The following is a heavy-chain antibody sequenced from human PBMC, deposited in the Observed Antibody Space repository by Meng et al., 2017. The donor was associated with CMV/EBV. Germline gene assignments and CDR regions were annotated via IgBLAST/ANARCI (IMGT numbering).Heavy chain of an antibody. CDR2: INHSGST. CDR3: GRGMSGRYGYYYYYYGMDV. CDR1: GGSFSGYY. V-gene: IGHV4-34*01. Sequence: GSLRLSCAVYGGSFSGYYWSWIRQPPGKGLEWIGEINHSGSTNYNPSLKSRVTISVDTSKNQFSLKLSSVTAADTAVYYCGRGMSGRYGYYYYYYGMDVWGQGTTVTVSS. J-gene: IGHJ6*02. D-gene: IGHD3-3*01.